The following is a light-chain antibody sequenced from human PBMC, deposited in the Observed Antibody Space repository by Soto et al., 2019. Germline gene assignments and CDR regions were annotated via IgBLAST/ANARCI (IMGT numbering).Light chain of an antibody. CDR2: YRSDSDN. V-gene: IGLV5-45*01. J-gene: IGLJ2*01. Sequence: QLVLTQPTSLSASPGASASLTCTLRSDINVGASRIFWYQQKPGGPPQFLLKYRSDSDNQQGAGVPSRFSGSKDASANAGMLLIPGLQSEDEADYYCKIWHSGAWVFGGGTKLTVL. CDR1: SDINVGASR. CDR3: KIWHSGAWV.